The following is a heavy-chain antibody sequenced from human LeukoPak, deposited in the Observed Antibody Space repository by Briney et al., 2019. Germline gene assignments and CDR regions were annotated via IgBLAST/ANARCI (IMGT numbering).Heavy chain of an antibody. CDR3: ARGPSGYHNT. J-gene: IGHJ4*01. D-gene: IGHD5-12*01. Sequence: ASVKVSCKASGYTFTIYSMHWVRQAPGQRLEWMGWINAGNGNTKYSQEFQGRVTITGDTSTSTAYMELSSLRSEDMAVYYCARGPSGYHNTGGQGTLVTVSS. V-gene: IGHV1-3*03. CDR1: GYTFTIYS. CDR2: INAGNGNT.